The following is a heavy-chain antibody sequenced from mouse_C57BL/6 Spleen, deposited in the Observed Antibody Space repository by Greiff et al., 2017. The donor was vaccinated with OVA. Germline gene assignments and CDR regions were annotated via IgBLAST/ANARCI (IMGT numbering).Heavy chain of an antibody. Sequence: EVQLQQSGGGLVQPGGSMKLSCVASGFTFSNYWMNWVRQSPEKGLEWVAQIRLKSDNYATHYAESVKGRFTISRDDSKSSVYLQMNNLRAEDTGIYYCTGEDLPSAMDYWGQGTSVTVSS. J-gene: IGHJ4*01. CDR1: GFTFSNYW. CDR3: TGEDLPSAMDY. CDR2: IRLKSDNYAT. D-gene: IGHD2-1*01. V-gene: IGHV6-3*01.